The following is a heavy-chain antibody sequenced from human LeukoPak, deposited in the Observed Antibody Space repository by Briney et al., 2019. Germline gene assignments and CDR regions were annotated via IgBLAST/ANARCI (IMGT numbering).Heavy chain of an antibody. CDR3: AEGGTYEYSRDWFDP. CDR1: GYTFTSYG. D-gene: IGHD6-6*01. CDR2: ISAYNGNT. J-gene: IGHJ5*02. V-gene: IGHV1-18*01. Sequence: GASVKVSCKASGYTFTSYGISWVRQAPGQGLEWMGWISAYNGNTNYAQKLQGRVTMTTDTSTSTAYMELRSLRSDDTAVYYCAEGGTYEYSRDWFDPWGQGTLVTVSS.